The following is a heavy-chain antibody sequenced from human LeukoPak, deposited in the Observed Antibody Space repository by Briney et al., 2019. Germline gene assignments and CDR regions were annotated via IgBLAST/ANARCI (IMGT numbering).Heavy chain of an antibody. CDR1: AGSISSYY. CDR3: AREGYSRSWCDP. D-gene: IGHD6-13*01. Sequence: SETLSLTSTVYAGSISSYYWSWIRPPHGKGIGWVGYTYYSGITNYNPPLESRVTISVDTSKNQFSLKLSSVAAAVTAVYYCAREGYSRSWCDPWGQGTLVTVSS. J-gene: IGHJ5*02. CDR2: TYYSGIT. V-gene: IGHV4-59*01.